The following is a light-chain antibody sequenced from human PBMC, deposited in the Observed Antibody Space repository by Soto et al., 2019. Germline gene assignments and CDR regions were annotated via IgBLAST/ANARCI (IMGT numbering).Light chain of an antibody. CDR2: EVS. V-gene: IGLV2-14*01. Sequence: QSVLTQPASMSGSPGQSITISCTGTSSDVGAYNFVSWYQQHPGKAPKLIFYEVSNRPPGLSDRFSGSKSGTTASLTISGLQAEDEADYFCSSYTTNKTLLFGGGTKVTVL. CDR1: SSDVGAYNF. CDR3: SSYTTNKTLL. J-gene: IGLJ2*01.